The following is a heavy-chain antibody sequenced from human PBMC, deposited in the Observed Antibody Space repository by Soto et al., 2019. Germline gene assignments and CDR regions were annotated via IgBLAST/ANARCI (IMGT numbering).Heavy chain of an antibody. CDR3: ATVSTGKFDVCNF. V-gene: IGHV3-74*01. J-gene: IGHJ4*02. D-gene: IGHD2-8*01. CDR1: TFTFRSYW. Sequence: GGSLRLSCVASTFTFRSYWMHWVRQAPGKGLVWVSRINTDGTTTTYADSVKGRFTTSRDNAANTLYLQMNSLRAEDTAVYYCATVSTGKFDVCNFWGQGTLVTVSS. CDR2: INTDGTTT.